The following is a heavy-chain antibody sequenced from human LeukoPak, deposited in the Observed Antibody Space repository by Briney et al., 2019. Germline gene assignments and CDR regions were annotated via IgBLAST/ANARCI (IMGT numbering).Heavy chain of an antibody. D-gene: IGHD3-22*01. V-gene: IGHV1-18*01. CDR3: ARTTYYYDSSGYFNPETYFDY. CDR2: ISAYNGNT. Sequence: ASVKVSCKASGYTFTSYGISWVRQAPGQGLEWMGWISAYNGNTNYAQKLQGRVTMTTDTSTSTAYMELRSLRSDDTAVYYCARTTYYYDSSGYFNPETYFDYWGQGTLVTVSS. J-gene: IGHJ4*02. CDR1: GYTFTSYG.